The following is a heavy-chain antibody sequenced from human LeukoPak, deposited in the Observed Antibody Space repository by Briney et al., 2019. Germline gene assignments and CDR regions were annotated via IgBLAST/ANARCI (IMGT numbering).Heavy chain of an antibody. Sequence: KSSETLSLTCAVSDYSISGGNYWGWIRQPPGKGLEWIGSVYHSGSTHYRPSLKSRVTISVDTSKNQFSLKLGSVTAADTAVYYCARNDSSGYFDYWGQGTLVTVSS. CDR3: ARNDSSGYFDY. D-gene: IGHD3-22*01. J-gene: IGHJ4*02. CDR2: VYHSGST. CDR1: DYSISGGNY. V-gene: IGHV4-38-2*01.